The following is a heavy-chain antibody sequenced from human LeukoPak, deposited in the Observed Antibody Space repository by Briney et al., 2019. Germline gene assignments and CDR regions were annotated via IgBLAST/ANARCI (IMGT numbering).Heavy chain of an antibody. CDR1: GGSFTGTDYF. V-gene: IGHV4-39*07. J-gene: IGHJ3*02. CDR2: VYYDGTT. D-gene: IGHD4-17*01. Sequence: PSETLSLTCTVSGGSFTGTDYFWGWIRQPPGKGLEWIGNVYYDGTTYYSPSLRSRVSISLDTSQNQFSLKLTPVTAADTAVFFCARAPRYGDFDIWGQGTMVTVSS. CDR3: ARAPRYGDFDI.